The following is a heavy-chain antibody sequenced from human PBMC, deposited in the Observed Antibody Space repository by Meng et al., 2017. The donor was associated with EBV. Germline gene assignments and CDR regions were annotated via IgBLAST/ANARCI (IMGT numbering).Heavy chain of an antibody. J-gene: IGHJ4*02. CDR2: INAGNGNT. CDR3: ARGPDYYSNYYYFDY. V-gene: IGHV1-3*01. Sequence: QVQLVQSGAEVKKPGASVKVSCKASGYTFTSYAMHWLRQAPGQRLEWMGWINAGNGNTKYSQKFQGRVTLTRDTSASTAYMELSSLRSEDTAVYYCARGPDYYSNYYYFDYWGQGTLVTVSS. D-gene: IGHD4-11*01. CDR1: GYTFTSYA.